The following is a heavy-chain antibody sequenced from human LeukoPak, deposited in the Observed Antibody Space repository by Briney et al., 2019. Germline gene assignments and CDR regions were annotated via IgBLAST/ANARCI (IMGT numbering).Heavy chain of an antibody. V-gene: IGHV3-30*04. Sequence: GRSLGLSCAASGFTFSSYAMHWVRQAPGKGLEWVAVISYDGSNKYYADSVKGRFTISRDNSKNTLYLQMNSLRAEDTAVYYCARDANSIVVVVELPDYWGQGTLVTVSS. CDR1: GFTFSSYA. D-gene: IGHD2-15*01. J-gene: IGHJ4*02. CDR3: ARDANSIVVVVELPDY. CDR2: ISYDGSNK.